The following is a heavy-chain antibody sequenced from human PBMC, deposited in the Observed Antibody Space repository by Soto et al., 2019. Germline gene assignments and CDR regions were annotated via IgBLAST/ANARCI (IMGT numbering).Heavy chain of an antibody. CDR2: IYYSGST. Sequence: SETLSLTCTVSGGSISSYYCSWIRQPPGKGLEWIGYIYYSGSTNYNPSLKSRVTISVDTSKNQFSLKLSSVTAADTAVYYCARDIMGTNYYYYGMDVWGQGTTVTVSS. D-gene: IGHD2-8*01. V-gene: IGHV4-59*01. CDR1: GGSISSYY. J-gene: IGHJ6*02. CDR3: ARDIMGTNYYYYGMDV.